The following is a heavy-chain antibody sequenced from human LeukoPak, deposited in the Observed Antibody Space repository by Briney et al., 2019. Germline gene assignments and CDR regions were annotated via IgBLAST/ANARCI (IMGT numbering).Heavy chain of an antibody. Sequence: PSETLSLTCTVSGGSVSTTTSYWVWIRRPPGKGLEWIGSVHYTGSTYYNPSLKSRVTISVDTSKNQFSLKLSSVTAADTAVYYCARDRQRNYYDSSGYGGYWGQGTLVTVSS. CDR3: ARDRQRNYYDSSGYGGY. V-gene: IGHV4-39*07. D-gene: IGHD3-22*01. J-gene: IGHJ4*02. CDR1: GGSVSTTTSY. CDR2: VHYTGST.